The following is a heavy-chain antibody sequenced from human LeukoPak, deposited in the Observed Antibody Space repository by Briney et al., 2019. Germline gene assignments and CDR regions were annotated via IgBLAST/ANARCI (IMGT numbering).Heavy chain of an antibody. CDR3: ARVRPWVFDY. Sequence: PGGSLRLSCAASGLTVGSSYMSWVRQAPGKGLEWVSIIYIGDNPHYADYVKGRFTISRHNSKNTLYLQMNNLRAEDTAVYYCARVRPWVFDYWGREPWSPSPQ. CDR1: GLTVGSSY. CDR2: IYIGDNP. J-gene: IGHJ4*02. V-gene: IGHV3-53*04.